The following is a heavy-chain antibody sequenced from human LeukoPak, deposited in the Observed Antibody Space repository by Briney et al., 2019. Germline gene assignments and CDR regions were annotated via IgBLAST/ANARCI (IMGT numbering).Heavy chain of an antibody. Sequence: SETLSLTCAVSGGSISSGGYYWSWIRQPPGKGLEWIGYIYYSGGTNYNPSLKSRVTISVDTSKNQFSLKLSSVTAADTAVYYCARAHGYCSSTSCYSINDYWGQGTLVTVSS. J-gene: IGHJ4*02. CDR3: ARAHGYCSSTSCYSINDY. CDR2: IYYSGGT. V-gene: IGHV4-61*08. D-gene: IGHD2-2*01. CDR1: GGSISSGGYY.